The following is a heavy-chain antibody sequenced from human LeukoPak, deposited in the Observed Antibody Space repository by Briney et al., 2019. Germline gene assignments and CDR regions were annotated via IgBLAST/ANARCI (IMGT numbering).Heavy chain of an antibody. CDR2: IRNKANSYTT. V-gene: IGHV3-72*01. Sequence: GGSLRLSCAVSGFTFSDHYMDWVRQAPGKGLEWVGSIRNKANSYTTEYAASVKGRFTISRDDSKNSVFLQMNNLKTEDSAVYYCAISSSSGFTLFDYWGQGILVIVSS. D-gene: IGHD6-13*01. CDR3: AISSSSGFTLFDY. CDR1: GFTFSDHY. J-gene: IGHJ4*02.